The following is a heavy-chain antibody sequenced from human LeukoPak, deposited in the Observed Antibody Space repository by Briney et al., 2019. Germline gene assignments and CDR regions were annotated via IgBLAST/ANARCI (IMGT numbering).Heavy chain of an antibody. Sequence: SETLSLTCAVSGGSISSGGYSWSWIRQPPGKGLEWIGYIYHSGSTYYNPSLKSRVTISVDRSKNQFSLKLSSVSAADTAVYYCARAGHYYDSSGAPTDAFDIWGQGTMVTVSS. V-gene: IGHV4-30-2*01. CDR2: IYHSGST. D-gene: IGHD3-22*01. J-gene: IGHJ3*02. CDR3: ARAGHYYDSSGAPTDAFDI. CDR1: GGSISSGGYS.